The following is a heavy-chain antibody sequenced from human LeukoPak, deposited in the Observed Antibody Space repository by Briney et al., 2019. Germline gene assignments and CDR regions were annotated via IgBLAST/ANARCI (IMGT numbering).Heavy chain of an antibody. CDR1: GFIVSSNY. J-gene: IGHJ3*02. CDR2: IYSSDST. V-gene: IGHV3-53*01. CDR3: ARHRSDSGDYDAFDI. Sequence: GGSLRLSCAASGFIVSSNYMNWVRQAPGQGLEWVSVIYSSDSTYYADSVKGRFIISRDNSKNTLFLQMNSLRAEDTAVYYCARHRSDSGDYDAFDIWGQGTMVTVSS. D-gene: IGHD4-17*01.